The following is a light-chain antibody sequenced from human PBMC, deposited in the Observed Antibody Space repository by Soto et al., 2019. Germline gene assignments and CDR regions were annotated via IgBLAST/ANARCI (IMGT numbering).Light chain of an antibody. Sequence: QSALTQPASVSGSPGQSITISCTGTSSDVGSYNLVSWYQQHPGKAPKLMIYEVSKRPSGVSNRFSGSKSGNTASLTISGLQAEDEADYYCCSYVGTYAVFGGGTQLTVL. CDR3: CSYVGTYAV. CDR1: SSDVGSYNL. J-gene: IGLJ7*01. V-gene: IGLV2-23*02. CDR2: EVS.